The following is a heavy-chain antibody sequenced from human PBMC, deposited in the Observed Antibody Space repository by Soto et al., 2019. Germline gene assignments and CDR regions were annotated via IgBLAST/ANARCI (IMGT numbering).Heavy chain of an antibody. D-gene: IGHD5-18*01. V-gene: IGHV3-23*01. Sequence: EVQLLESGGGLVQPGGSLRLSCEGAGFTFSSYAMNWVHQAPGKGLEWVSVISANGGHTFYADSVRGRFTISRDNSKNTLYLQMNSLRAEDTAVYYCAKYFGYHYGNYYFDYWGQGSLVAVSS. J-gene: IGHJ4*02. CDR3: AKYFGYHYGNYYFDY. CDR1: GFTFSSYA. CDR2: ISANGGHT.